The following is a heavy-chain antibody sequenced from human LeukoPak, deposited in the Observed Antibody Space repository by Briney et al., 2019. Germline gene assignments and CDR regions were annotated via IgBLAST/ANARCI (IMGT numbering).Heavy chain of an antibody. CDR1: NYTFASYG. CDR3: VRVWPPNAVDRGMTYSDFTALDV. V-gene: IGHV1-18*01. J-gene: IGHJ3*01. CDR2: ISPYDGNT. Sequence: ASVKVSCKASNYTFASYGLSWVRQAPGQGLYWVGWISPYDGNTNYAQRFQARATMSIDKSTRTVYMELRRLRLDDTAVYYCVRVWPPNAVDRGMTYSDFTALDVWGQGTTVIVSS. D-gene: IGHD1-20*01.